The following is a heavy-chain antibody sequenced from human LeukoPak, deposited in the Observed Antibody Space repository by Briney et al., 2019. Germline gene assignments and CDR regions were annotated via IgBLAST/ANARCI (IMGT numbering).Heavy chain of an antibody. CDR3: ARVADTAMEDY. J-gene: IGHJ4*02. V-gene: IGHV4-34*01. D-gene: IGHD5-18*01. CDR2: INHSGST. CDR1: GGSFSGYY. Sequence: PSETLSLTCAVYGGSFSGYYWSWIRQPPGKGLEWIGEINHSGSTNYNPSLKSRVTISVDTSKNQFSLKLSSVTAADTAVYYCARVADTAMEDYWGQGTLVTVSS.